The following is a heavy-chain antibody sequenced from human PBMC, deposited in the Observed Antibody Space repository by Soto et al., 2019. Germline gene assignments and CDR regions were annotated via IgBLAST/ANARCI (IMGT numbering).Heavy chain of an antibody. D-gene: IGHD3-10*01. V-gene: IGHV3-15*01. CDR1: GFTFSNAW. CDR3: TTDMVDDDIAEIRYYYYGMDV. J-gene: IGHJ6*02. Sequence: EVQLVESGGGLVKPGGSLRLSCAASGFTFSNAWMSWVRQAPGKGLEWVGRIKSKTDGGTTDYAAPVKGRFTISRDDSKNTLYLQMNSLKTEDTAVYYCTTDMVDDDIAEIRYYYYGMDVWGQGTTVTVSS. CDR2: IKSKTDGGTT.